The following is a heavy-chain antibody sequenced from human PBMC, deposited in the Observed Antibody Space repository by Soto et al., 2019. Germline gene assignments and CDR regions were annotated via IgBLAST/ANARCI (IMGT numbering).Heavy chain of an antibody. D-gene: IGHD3-10*01. Sequence: QVQLVQSGAEVKKPGASVKVSCKASGYTFTTYEINWVRQVPGQGLEWMGWMSPSSGNTGYVDQFRGRVTMTSNTSMTPAYMALSSLRSEDTAVYYCARVGGQLFGDHGMDVWGQGTTVTVSS. V-gene: IGHV1-8*01. CDR3: ARVGGQLFGDHGMDV. CDR2: MSPSSGNT. J-gene: IGHJ6*02. CDR1: GYTFTTYE.